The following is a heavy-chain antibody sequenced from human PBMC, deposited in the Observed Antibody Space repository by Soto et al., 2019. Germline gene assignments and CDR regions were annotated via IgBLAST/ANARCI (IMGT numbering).Heavy chain of an antibody. CDR1: GYTFTSYG. CDR3: ARDPEVHIAAAGRGNWFDP. D-gene: IGHD6-13*01. Sequence: QVQLVQSGAEVKKPGASVKVSCKASGYTFTSYGISWVRQAPGQGLEWMGWISAYNGNTNYAQKLQGRVTMTTDTSTSTAYMELRSLRSDDTVVYYCARDPEVHIAAAGRGNWFDPWGQGTLVTVSS. J-gene: IGHJ5*02. CDR2: ISAYNGNT. V-gene: IGHV1-18*01.